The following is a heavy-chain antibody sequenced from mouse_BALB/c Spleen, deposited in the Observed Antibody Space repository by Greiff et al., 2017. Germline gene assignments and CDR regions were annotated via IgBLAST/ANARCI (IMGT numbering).Heavy chain of an antibody. CDR2: ISYDGSN. CDR1: GYSITSGYY. Sequence: EVKLMESGPGLVKPSQSLSLTCSVTGYSITSGYYWNWIRQFPGNKLEWMGYISYDGSNNYNPSLKNQISITRDTSKNQFFLKLNSVTTEDTATYYCAVTGTDWYFDVWGAGTTVTVSS. D-gene: IGHD4-1*01. CDR3: AVTGTDWYFDV. V-gene: IGHV3-6*02. J-gene: IGHJ1*01.